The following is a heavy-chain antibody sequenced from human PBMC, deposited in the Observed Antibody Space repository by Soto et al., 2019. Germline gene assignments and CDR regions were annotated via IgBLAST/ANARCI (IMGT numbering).Heavy chain of an antibody. J-gene: IGHJ4*02. V-gene: IGHV3-7*03. D-gene: IGHD2-2*01. CDR3: ARADLLWDSFDL. CDR2: IKQDGSEK. CDR1: GFTFSSYW. Sequence: GGSLRLSCAASGFTFSSYWMSWVRQAPGKGLEWVANIKQDGSEKYHGDSVKGRFTTSRDNSKGTLSLHMRGVRIDDTAVYFCARADLLWDSFDLWGQGTLVTVSS.